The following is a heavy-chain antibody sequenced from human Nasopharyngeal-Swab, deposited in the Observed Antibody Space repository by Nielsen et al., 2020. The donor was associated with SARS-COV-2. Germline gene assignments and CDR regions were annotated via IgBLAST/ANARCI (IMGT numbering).Heavy chain of an antibody. V-gene: IGHV3-53*01. CDR3: ARAISTVHYYYYMDV. D-gene: IGHD4-17*01. CDR1: GFTVSSNY. Sequence: GGSLRLSCAASGFTVSSNYMSWVRQAPGKGLEWVSVIYSGGSTYYADSVKGRFTISRDNSKNTLYLQMNSLRAEDTAVYYCARAISTVHYYYYMDVWGKGTTVTVSS. CDR2: IYSGGST. J-gene: IGHJ6*03.